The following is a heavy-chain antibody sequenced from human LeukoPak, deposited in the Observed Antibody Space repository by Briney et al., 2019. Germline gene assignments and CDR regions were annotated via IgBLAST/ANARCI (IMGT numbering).Heavy chain of an antibody. CDR1: GFTFTNYA. J-gene: IGHJ5*02. CDR3: AKGSSGYYYDNWFDP. CDR2: ISGSGSST. D-gene: IGHD3-22*01. V-gene: IGHV3-23*01. Sequence: GGSLRLSRAASGFTFTNYAMTWVRQAPGKGLEWVSVISGSGSSTNYADSVKGRFTVSRDNSRNTLFLQMNSLRAEDTAVYYCAKGSSGYYYDNWFDPWGQGTLVTVSS.